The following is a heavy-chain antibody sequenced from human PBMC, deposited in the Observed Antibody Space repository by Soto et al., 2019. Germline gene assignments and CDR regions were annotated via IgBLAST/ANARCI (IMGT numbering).Heavy chain of an antibody. Sequence: SETLSLTCAISGDSVSSNSAAWNWIRQSPSRGLEWLGRTYYRSKWYNDYAVSVKSRITINPDTSKNQFSLQPNSVTPEDTAVYYCARGGQIFLVGAMDVWGQGTTVTVSS. D-gene: IGHD1-26*01. J-gene: IGHJ6*02. CDR3: ARGGQIFLVGAMDV. CDR1: GDSVSSNSAA. CDR2: TYYRSKWYN. V-gene: IGHV6-1*01.